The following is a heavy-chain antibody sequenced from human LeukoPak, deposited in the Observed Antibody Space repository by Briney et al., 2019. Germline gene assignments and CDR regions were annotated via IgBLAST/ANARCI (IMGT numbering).Heavy chain of an antibody. CDR2: IYYSGST. CDR3: ARYQKSGGYSYGYYYYYGMDV. D-gene: IGHD5-18*01. CDR1: GGSISSYY. Sequence: KPSETLSLTCTVSGGSISSYYWSWIRQPPGKGLEWIGYIYYSGSTNYNPSLKSRVTISVDTSKNQFSLKLSSVTAADTAVYYCARYQKSGGYSYGYYYYYGMDVWGQGTTVTVSS. J-gene: IGHJ6*02. V-gene: IGHV4-59*08.